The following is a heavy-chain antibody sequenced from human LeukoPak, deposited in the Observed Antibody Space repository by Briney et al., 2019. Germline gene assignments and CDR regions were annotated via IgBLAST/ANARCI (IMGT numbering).Heavy chain of an antibody. D-gene: IGHD6-19*01. CDR3: ARLRTAVAGNDYFDY. J-gene: IGHJ4*02. Sequence: SETLSLTCTVSGGSISSSSYYWGWIRQPPGQGLVWIGSIYYRGSTYYNPSLKSRVTISVDTSKNQFYLKLSTVTAADTAVYYCARLRTAVAGNDYFDYWGQGTLVTASS. CDR2: IYYRGST. CDR1: GGSISSSSYY. V-gene: IGHV4-39*01.